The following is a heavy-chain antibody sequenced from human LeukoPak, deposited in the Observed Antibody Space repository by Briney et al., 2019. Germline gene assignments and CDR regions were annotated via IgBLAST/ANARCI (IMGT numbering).Heavy chain of an antibody. D-gene: IGHD5-24*01. CDR1: GGSMRSSYW. V-gene: IGHV4-4*02. Sequence: SETLSLTCAVSGGSMRSSYWWSWVRQPPGKGLEWIGEINHSGSTNYNPSLKSRVTISVDTSKNQFSLKLSSVTAADTAVYYCARRVEMATIDDYWGQGTLVTVSS. CDR3: ARRVEMATIDDY. CDR2: INHSGST. J-gene: IGHJ4*02.